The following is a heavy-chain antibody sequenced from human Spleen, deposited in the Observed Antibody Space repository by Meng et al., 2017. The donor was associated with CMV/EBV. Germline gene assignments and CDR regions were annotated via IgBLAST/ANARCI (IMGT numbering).Heavy chain of an antibody. CDR2: MDPSSGNT. CDR1: GYTFTSYG. Sequence: ASVKVSCKASGYTFTSYGISWVRQAPGQGLEWMGWMDPSSGNTGYAHNFQGRVTLTRNTSISTAYMELTSLRSDDTAVYYCARGRYSDFWSGNHYTLDYWGQGTLVTVSS. V-gene: IGHV1-8*01. CDR3: ARGRYSDFWSGNHYTLDY. D-gene: IGHD3-3*01. J-gene: IGHJ4*02.